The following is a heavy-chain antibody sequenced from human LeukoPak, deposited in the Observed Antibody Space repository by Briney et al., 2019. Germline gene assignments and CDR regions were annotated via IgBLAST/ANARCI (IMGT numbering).Heavy chain of an antibody. J-gene: IGHJ4*02. D-gene: IGHD3-9*01. CDR3: ARDILTDNFDY. CDR1: GFTVSSNY. V-gene: IGHV3-66*01. CDR2: IYSGGST. Sequence: GGSLRLSWAASGFTVSSNYMSWVRQAPGKGLEWVSVIYSGGSTYYADSVKGRFTISRDNSKNTLYLQMNSLRAEDTAVYYCARDILTDNFDYWGQGTLVTVSS.